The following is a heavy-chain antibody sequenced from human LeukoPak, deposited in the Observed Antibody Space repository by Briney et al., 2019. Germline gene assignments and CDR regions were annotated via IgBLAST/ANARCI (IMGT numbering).Heavy chain of an antibody. Sequence: ASETLSLTCTVSGGSISGSAYYWGWIRQPPGKGLEWIGSIYYTGTMYYNPSSGTTYYNPSLESRVTISVDTSKNQFSLKLSSVTAADTAVYYCAREFHSSSGPFDYWGQGTLVTVSS. CDR1: GGSISGSAYY. V-gene: IGHV4-39*07. CDR2: IYYTGTMYYNPSSGTT. D-gene: IGHD6-13*01. J-gene: IGHJ4*02. CDR3: AREFHSSSGPFDY.